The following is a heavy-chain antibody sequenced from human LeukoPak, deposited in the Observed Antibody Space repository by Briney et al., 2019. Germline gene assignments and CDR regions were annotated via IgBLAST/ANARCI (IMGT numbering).Heavy chain of an antibody. Sequence: ASVKVSGKASGYTFTSYGISWVRQAPGQGLEWMGWISAYNGNTNYAQKLQGRVTMTTDTSTSTAYMELRSLGSDDTAVYYCARDWRDYDILTGYYSGPRDYWGQGTLVTVSS. J-gene: IGHJ4*02. CDR3: ARDWRDYDILTGYYSGPRDY. V-gene: IGHV1-18*01. D-gene: IGHD3-9*01. CDR2: ISAYNGNT. CDR1: GYTFTSYG.